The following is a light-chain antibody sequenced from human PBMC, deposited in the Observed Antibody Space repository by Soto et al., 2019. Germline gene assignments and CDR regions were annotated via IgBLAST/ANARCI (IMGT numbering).Light chain of an antibody. CDR1: SSDIGGYKY. CDR2: DVN. V-gene: IGLV2-14*03. CDR3: CSYTSSTSLI. Sequence: QSALTQPASVSGSPGQSITISCTGTSSDIGGYKYVSWYQQHPGKVPKLLIYDVNNRPSGVSDRFSGSKSGNTVSLTISGLQAEDEAEYYCCSYTSSTSLIFGGGTKLTVL. J-gene: IGLJ2*01.